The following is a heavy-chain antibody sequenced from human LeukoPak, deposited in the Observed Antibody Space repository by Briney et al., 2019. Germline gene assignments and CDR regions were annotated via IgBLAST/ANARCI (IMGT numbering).Heavy chain of an antibody. CDR3: ARTPPSSGYYHNWFDP. CDR2: IIPIFDTT. D-gene: IGHD3-22*01. J-gene: IGHJ5*02. CDR1: GGTFSSYA. Sequence: GASVKVSCKASGGTFSSYAVSWVRQAPGQGLEWMGRIIPIFDTTNCAQKFQGRVTITTDESTSTVYMELSSLRSEDTAVYYCARTPPSSGYYHNWFDPWGQGTLVTVSS. V-gene: IGHV1-69*05.